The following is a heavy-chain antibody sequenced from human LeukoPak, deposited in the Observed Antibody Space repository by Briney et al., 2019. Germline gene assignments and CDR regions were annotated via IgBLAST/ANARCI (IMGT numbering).Heavy chain of an antibody. J-gene: IGHJ4*02. CDR2: IYYSGTT. Sequence: PSETLSLTCTVSGGSISSYYWSWIRQPPGKGLEWIGYIYYSGTTDYNPSLKSRVTISVDTSNNQFSLKVSSVTAADTAVYYCARSSGAYWSFDYWGQGSLVTVSS. V-gene: IGHV4-59*01. CDR3: ARSSGAYWSFDY. D-gene: IGHD1-26*01. CDR1: GGSISSYY.